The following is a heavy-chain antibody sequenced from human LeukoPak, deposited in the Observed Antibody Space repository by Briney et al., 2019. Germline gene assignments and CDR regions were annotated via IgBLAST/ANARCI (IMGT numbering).Heavy chain of an antibody. J-gene: IGHJ4*02. Sequence: GGSLRLSCAASGFTFNTYNMNWVRQAPGKGLEWVSSISSSSSDIYYADSVKGRFTISRDNAKNSLYLQVNSLRAEETAVYYCAREHCSGGTCYFDYWGQGTLVAVSS. CDR2: ISSSSSDI. CDR1: GFTFNTYN. V-gene: IGHV3-21*01. CDR3: AREHCSGGTCYFDY. D-gene: IGHD2-15*01.